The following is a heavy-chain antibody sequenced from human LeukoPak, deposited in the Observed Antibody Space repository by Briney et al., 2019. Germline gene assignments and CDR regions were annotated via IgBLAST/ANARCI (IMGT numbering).Heavy chain of an antibody. CDR1: GFTFSSYD. J-gene: IGHJ4*02. D-gene: IGHD3-16*01. Sequence: GGTLRLSCAASGFTFSSYDMSWVRQAPGKGLEWVSRISGRGGSTYYADSVKGRFTISRDNSKNTLYLQMNSLRAEDTAVYYCAKYDSGYFDSWGQGTLVTVSS. V-gene: IGHV3-23*01. CDR2: ISGRGGST. CDR3: AKYDSGYFDS.